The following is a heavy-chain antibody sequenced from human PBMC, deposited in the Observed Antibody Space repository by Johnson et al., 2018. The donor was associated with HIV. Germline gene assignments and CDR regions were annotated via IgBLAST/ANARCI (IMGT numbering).Heavy chain of an antibody. CDR3: AKVGSSSCYARTRLCAFDV. V-gene: IGHV3-7*01. Sequence: EVQLVESGGGLVQPGGSLRLSCAASGFTFSTYWMSWVRQAPGKGLEWVANIKQDGSNKYYADSVKGRFTISRNNSKNTLYLQMNNLRADDTAVYYCAKVGSSSCYARTRLCAFDVWGQGTMVTVSS. CDR1: GFTFSTYW. CDR2: IKQDGSNK. D-gene: IGHD2-2*01. J-gene: IGHJ3*01.